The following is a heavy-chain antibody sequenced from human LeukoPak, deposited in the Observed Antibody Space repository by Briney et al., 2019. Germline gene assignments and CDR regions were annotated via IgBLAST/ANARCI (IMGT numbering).Heavy chain of an antibody. Sequence: GGSLRLSCAASGFTFNFYAMNWVRQAPGKGLEWVSHISTRDNPSYTDSAKGRFTISRDNAKNSLYLQMDNLRAEDTAVYYCARDRLGAFSYYLDLWGQGTLITVSS. CDR1: GFTFNFYA. CDR2: ISTRDNPS. D-gene: IGHD4-11*01. CDR3: ARDRLGAFSYYLDL. J-gene: IGHJ4*02. V-gene: IGHV3-48*01.